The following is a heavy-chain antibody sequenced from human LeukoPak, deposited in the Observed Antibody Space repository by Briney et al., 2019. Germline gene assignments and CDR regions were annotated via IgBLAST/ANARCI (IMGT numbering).Heavy chain of an antibody. CDR2: INHNSGGT. J-gene: IGHJ5*02. Sequence: ASVKVSCKASGYTFTGYYMHWLRQAPGQGLEWMGWINHNSGGTNYAQKFQDRVTMTTDTSTSTVNMELSSLRSEDTAVYYCARDLDILAGYYKPNNWFDPWGQGTLVTVSS. D-gene: IGHD3-9*01. CDR3: ARDLDILAGYYKPNNWFDP. CDR1: GYTFTGYY. V-gene: IGHV1-2*02.